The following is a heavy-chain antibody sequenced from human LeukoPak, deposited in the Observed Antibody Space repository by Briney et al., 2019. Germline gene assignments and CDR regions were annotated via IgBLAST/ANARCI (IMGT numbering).Heavy chain of an antibody. D-gene: IGHD6-19*01. CDR3: ARVTSSGWSSYFDY. CDR2: INWNGGST. CDR1: GFTFDDYG. Sequence: RPGGSLRLSXAASGFTFDDYGMSWVRQAPGKGLEWVSGINWNGGSTGYADSVKGRFTISRDNAKNSLYLQMNSLRAEDTALYYCARVTSSGWSSYFDYWGQGTPVTVSS. J-gene: IGHJ4*02. V-gene: IGHV3-20*04.